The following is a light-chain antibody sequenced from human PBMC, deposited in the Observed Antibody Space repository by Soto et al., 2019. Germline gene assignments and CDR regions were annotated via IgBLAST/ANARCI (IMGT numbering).Light chain of an antibody. CDR2: DAS. Sequence: EIVLTQSPATLSLSPGEIATLSCRARHSVSSYLAWYQQKPGQAPRLLIYDASNRATGIPARFTGGGSGTDFTLTISSLEPEDSAVYYCQQPGTFGQGTKLEIK. V-gene: IGKV3-11*01. J-gene: IGKJ2*01. CDR1: HSVSSY. CDR3: QQPGT.